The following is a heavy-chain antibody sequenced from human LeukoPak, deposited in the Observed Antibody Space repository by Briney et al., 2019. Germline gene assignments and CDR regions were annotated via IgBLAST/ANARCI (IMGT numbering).Heavy chain of an antibody. V-gene: IGHV3-23*01. CDR2: ISPFGT. J-gene: IGHJ6*03. Sequence: GGSLRLSCATSGLRFSVYAMAWVRQAPGRGLEWVSGISPFGTFYADSVKGRFAISRDNSKNTLYLQMNSLRAEDTAIYYCAKNKGSGSHVNYCMDVWGKGTTVTVSS. CDR1: GLRFSVYA. CDR3: AKNKGSGSHVNYCMDV. D-gene: IGHD3-10*01.